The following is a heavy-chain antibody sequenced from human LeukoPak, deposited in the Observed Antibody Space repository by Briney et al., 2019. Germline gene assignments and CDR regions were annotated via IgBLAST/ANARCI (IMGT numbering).Heavy chain of an antibody. J-gene: IGHJ4*02. CDR3: ARGGWELPQFDY. Sequence: SETLSLTCTVSGGSIRSYYWNWIRQPAGKGLEWIGRIYTSGSTNCNPSLKSRVTMSVDTSKNQFSLKLSSVTAADTAVYYCARGGWELPQFDYWGQGTLVTVSS. V-gene: IGHV4-4*07. D-gene: IGHD1-26*01. CDR1: GGSIRSYY. CDR2: IYTSGST.